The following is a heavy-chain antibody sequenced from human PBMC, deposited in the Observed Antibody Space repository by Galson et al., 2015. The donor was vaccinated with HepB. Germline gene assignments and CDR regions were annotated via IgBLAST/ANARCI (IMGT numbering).Heavy chain of an antibody. CDR2: ITSSSGYI. D-gene: IGHD3-10*01. CDR1: GFTFSKHS. J-gene: IGHJ3*02. CDR3: ARRNAGIPDAFDM. V-gene: IGHV3-21*01. Sequence: SLRLSCAASGFTFSKHSMNWVRRAPGKGLEWVSSITSSSGYILYTDSVKGRFTISRDNAKDSLYLQMDSLRAEDTAVYYCARRNAGIPDAFDMWGQGTMVTVSS.